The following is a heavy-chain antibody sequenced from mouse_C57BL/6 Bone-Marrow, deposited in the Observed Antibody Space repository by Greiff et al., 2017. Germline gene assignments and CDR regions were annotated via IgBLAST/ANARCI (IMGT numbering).Heavy chain of an antibody. D-gene: IGHD1-1*01. CDR3: ARHYYGSSYYAMDY. CDR2: ISNGGGST. V-gene: IGHV5-12-2*01. Sequence: EVQLVESGGGLVQPGGSLKLSCAASGFTFSSYTMSWVRQTPEKRLEWVAYISNGGGSTYYPDTVKGRFTISRDNAKNTLYLQMSSLKSEDTAMYYWARHYYGSSYYAMDYWGQGTSVTVSS. J-gene: IGHJ4*01. CDR1: GFTFSSYT.